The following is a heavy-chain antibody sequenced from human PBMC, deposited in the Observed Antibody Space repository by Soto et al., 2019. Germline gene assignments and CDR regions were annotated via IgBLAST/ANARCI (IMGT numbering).Heavy chain of an antibody. CDR1: GFTFSSYA. D-gene: IGHD3-16*02. J-gene: IGHJ4*02. CDR3: AKSSNHLGELSLPLDY. V-gene: IGHV3-23*01. CDR2: ISGSGGST. Sequence: GGSLRLSCAASGFTFSSYAMSWVRQAPGKGLEWVSAISGSGGSTYYADSVKGRFTISRDNSKNTLYLQMNSLRAEDTAVYYCAKSSNHLGELSLPLDYWGQGTLVTVSS.